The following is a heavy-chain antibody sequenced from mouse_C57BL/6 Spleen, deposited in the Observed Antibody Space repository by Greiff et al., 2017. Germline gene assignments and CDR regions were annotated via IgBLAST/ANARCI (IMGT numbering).Heavy chain of an antibody. CDR1: GYTFTSYT. J-gene: IGHJ4*01. V-gene: IGHV1-4*01. Sequence: VQLQQSGAELARPGASVKMSCKASGYTFTSYTLHWVKQRPGQGLEWIGYINPSSGYTKYNQKFKDKATLTADKSSSTAYMQLSSLTSEDSAVYYCARAYDYYAMDYWGQGTSVTVSS. CDR3: ARAYDYYAMDY. CDR2: INPSSGYT.